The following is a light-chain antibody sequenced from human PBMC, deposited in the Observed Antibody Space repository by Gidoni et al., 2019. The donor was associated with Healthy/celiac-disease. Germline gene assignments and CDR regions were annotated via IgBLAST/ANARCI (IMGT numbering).Light chain of an antibody. CDR2: GAS. CDR1: QSVSSSY. CDR3: QQYGSSPEYT. Sequence: IVFTQSPGTLALSPGERATLSCRASQSVSSSYLAWYQQKPGQAPRLLIYGASSRATGIPDRFSGSGSGTDFTLTISRLEPEDFAVYYCQQYGSSPEYTFGQXTKLEIK. V-gene: IGKV3-20*01. J-gene: IGKJ2*01.